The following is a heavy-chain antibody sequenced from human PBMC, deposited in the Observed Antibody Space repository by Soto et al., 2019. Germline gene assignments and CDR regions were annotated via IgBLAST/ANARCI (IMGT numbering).Heavy chain of an antibody. CDR2: ISAYNGNT. V-gene: IGHV1-18*01. CDR1: GYTFTSYG. Sequence: ASVKVSCKASGYTFTSYGISWVRQAPGQGLEWMGWISAYNGNTNYAQKLQGRVTMTTDTSTSTAYMELRSLRSDDTAVYYCAIIAVAEQYYYYYGMDVWGQGTTVTVSS. CDR3: AIIAVAEQYYYYYGMDV. J-gene: IGHJ6*02. D-gene: IGHD6-19*01.